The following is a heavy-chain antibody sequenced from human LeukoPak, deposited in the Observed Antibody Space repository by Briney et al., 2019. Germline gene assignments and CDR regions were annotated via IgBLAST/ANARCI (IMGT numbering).Heavy chain of an antibody. V-gene: IGHV3-48*01. D-gene: IGHD2-21*01. CDR1: GFAFSTYS. CDR3: AKDTAVILTAPFDS. CDR2: ISSSSSTI. Sequence: GGSLRLSCAASGFAFSTYSMNWVRQAPGQGLEWVSYISSSSSTISYADSVKGRFTISRDNAKNSLYLQMNSLRAEDTAVYHCAKDTAVILTAPFDSWGQGTLVTVSS. J-gene: IGHJ4*02.